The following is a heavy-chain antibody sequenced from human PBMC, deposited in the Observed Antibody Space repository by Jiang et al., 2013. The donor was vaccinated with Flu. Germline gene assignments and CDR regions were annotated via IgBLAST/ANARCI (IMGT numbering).Heavy chain of an antibody. J-gene: IGHJ5*02. V-gene: IGHV4-39*01. CDR3: ATNTTWSPWFAP. CDR1: GGSISSGFSY. Sequence: GSGLVKPSETLSLYCSVSGGSISSGFSYWGWIRQSPGKGLEWIGSIYYIGTTSYNPSLKHRVTISIDTSKNQFSLSLQSVTAADTGVYYCATNTTWSPWFAPWGPRKAGHRLL. CDR2: IYYIGTT. D-gene: IGHD3-3*01.